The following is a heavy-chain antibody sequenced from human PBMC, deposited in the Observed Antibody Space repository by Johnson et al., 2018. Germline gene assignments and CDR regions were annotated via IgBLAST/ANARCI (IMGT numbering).Heavy chain of an antibody. CDR3: AKDSAPFPFDS. V-gene: IGHV3-13*01. J-gene: IGHJ4*02. Sequence: VQLVQSGGGVVQPGRSLRISCAASGFTFSRYDMHWVRQATGKGMEWVSGIGTGGDTYYLDSVKGRLTISRENVKNSLYLQMNSLSPGDTAVYYCAKDSAPFPFDSWGQGTLVTVSS. CDR1: GFTFSRYD. D-gene: IGHD2/OR15-2a*01. CDR2: IGTGGDT.